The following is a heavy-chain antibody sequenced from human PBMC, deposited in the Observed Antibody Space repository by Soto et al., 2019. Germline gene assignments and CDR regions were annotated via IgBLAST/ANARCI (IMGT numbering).Heavy chain of an antibody. CDR1: NFTVSTNY. D-gene: IGHD3-10*01. Sequence: EVQLVESGGGLIQPGGSLRLSCAASNFTVSTNYLSWVRQAPGKGLEWVSVIYSGGSTSYEDSVQGRFSVSRDKSKTTVSLQMNSPRAEDTAVYYFTSRIYYRNTVTFDVWGQGTMVTVSS. CDR3: TSRIYYRNTVTFDV. CDR2: IYSGGST. J-gene: IGHJ3*01. V-gene: IGHV3-53*01.